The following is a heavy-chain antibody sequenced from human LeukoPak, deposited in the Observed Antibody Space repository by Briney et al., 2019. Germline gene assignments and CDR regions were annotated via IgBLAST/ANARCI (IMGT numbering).Heavy chain of an antibody. CDR3: ARTTEGGYSYGYFYYYYMDV. CDR2: INPNSGGT. D-gene: IGHD5-18*01. V-gene: IGHV1-2*02. J-gene: IGHJ6*03. Sequence: EASVKVSCKASGGTFSSYAISWVRQAPGQGLEWMGWINPNSGGTNYAQKFQGRVTMTRDTSISTAYMELSRLRSDDTAVYYCARTTEGGYSYGYFYYYYMDVWGKGTTVTISS. CDR1: GGTFSSYA.